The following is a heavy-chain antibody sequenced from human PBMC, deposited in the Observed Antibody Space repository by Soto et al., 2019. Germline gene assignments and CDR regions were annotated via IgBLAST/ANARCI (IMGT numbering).Heavy chain of an antibody. CDR2: ISGSGGIT. V-gene: IGHV3-23*01. CDR3: AKAGYCSGTTCPPDS. CDR1: GFTFSTYA. Sequence: ESGGGLVQPGGSLRLSCAASGFTFSTYAMSWVRQAPGKGLEWVSVISGSGGITYHIDSVKGRFTISRDNSESTLYLQMNSLRAEDTAVYYCAKAGYCSGTTCPPDSWGQGTLVTVSS. J-gene: IGHJ5*01. D-gene: IGHD2-2*01.